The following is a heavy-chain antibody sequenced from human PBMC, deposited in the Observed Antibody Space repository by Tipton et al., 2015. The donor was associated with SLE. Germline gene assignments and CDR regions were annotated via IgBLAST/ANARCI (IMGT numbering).Heavy chain of an antibody. V-gene: IGHV3-23*01. CDR3: ASSTSFDAFDI. CDR1: GFTFSSYS. Sequence: SLRLSCAASGFTFSSYSMNWVRQAPGKGLEWVSYISGSGGSTYYADSVKGRFTISRDNSKNTLYLQMNSLRAEDTAVYYCASSTSFDAFDIWGQGTMVTVSS. J-gene: IGHJ3*02. CDR2: ISGSGGST. D-gene: IGHD2-2*01.